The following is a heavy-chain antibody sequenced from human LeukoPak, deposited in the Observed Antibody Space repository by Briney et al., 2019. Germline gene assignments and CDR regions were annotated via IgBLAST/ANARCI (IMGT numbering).Heavy chain of an antibody. J-gene: IGHJ3*02. CDR1: GFTFSSYS. Sequence: GGSLRLSCAASGFTFSSYSMNWVRQAPGKGLEWVSSISSSSYIYYADSVKGRFTISRDNAKNSLYLQMNSLRAEDTAVYYCARGGTGWTWAFDIWGQGTMVTVSS. CDR2: ISSSSYI. D-gene: IGHD1-14*01. CDR3: ARGGTGWTWAFDI. V-gene: IGHV3-21*01.